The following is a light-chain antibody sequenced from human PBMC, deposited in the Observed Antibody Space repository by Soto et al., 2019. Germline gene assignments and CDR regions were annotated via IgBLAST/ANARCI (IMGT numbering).Light chain of an antibody. CDR2: EVS. CDR3: NSYTRFSTYV. J-gene: IGLJ1*01. CDR1: PSDVGLYDF. Sequence: QSALTQPPSASGSPGQSVTISCTGTPSDVGLYDFVSWYQHHPGKAPKLLIFEVSYRPSGVSSRFSGSKSGNTASLTISGLQAEDEADYYCNSYTRFSTYVFGTGTKLTVL. V-gene: IGLV2-14*01.